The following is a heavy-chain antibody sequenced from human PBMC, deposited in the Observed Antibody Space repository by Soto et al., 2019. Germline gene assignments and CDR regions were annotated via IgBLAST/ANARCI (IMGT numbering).Heavy chain of an antibody. J-gene: IGHJ4*02. Sequence: EVQLVESGGGLVQPGGSLRLSCAASGITVSTNTMSWVRQAPGKGLEWVSVIYNGGGTHYADSVKGRFTISRDNSKNTMNLQMNSLRPEDTAVYYCARDGCGNWGQGTLVTLSS. CDR2: IYNGGGT. CDR3: ARDGCGN. D-gene: IGHD2-21*01. V-gene: IGHV3-66*01. CDR1: GITVSTNT.